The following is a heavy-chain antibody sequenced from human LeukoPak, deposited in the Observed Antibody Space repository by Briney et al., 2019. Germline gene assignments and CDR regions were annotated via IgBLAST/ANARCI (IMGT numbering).Heavy chain of an antibody. V-gene: IGHV3-23*01. D-gene: IGHD3-3*01. CDR2: ISGSGGST. J-gene: IGHJ4*02. CDR3: AKDPATFGVVTHFDY. CDR1: GFTFTTYA. Sequence: PGGSLRLSCAASGFTFTTYAMSWVRQAPGKGLEWVSAISGSGGSTYYADSVKGRFTISRDNSKNTLYLQMNSLRAEDTAVYYCAKDPATFGVVTHFDYWGQGTLVTVSS.